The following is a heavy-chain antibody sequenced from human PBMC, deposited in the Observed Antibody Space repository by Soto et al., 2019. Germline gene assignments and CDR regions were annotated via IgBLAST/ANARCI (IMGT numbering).Heavy chain of an antibody. CDR3: ARGGDVNYYHGMDV. Sequence: QVQLVQYGGEVKKPGASVKLSCTAYGYTFTSYGISCVRQAPGQGLEWMGWISAYNGKTNYAQNVQGRVTMTTDTSTRTAYMDLRSLRSDDTAVYYCARGGDVNYYHGMDVWGQGTTVTGSS. D-gene: IGHD5-12*01. CDR2: ISAYNGKT. V-gene: IGHV1-18*01. J-gene: IGHJ6*02. CDR1: GYTFTSYG.